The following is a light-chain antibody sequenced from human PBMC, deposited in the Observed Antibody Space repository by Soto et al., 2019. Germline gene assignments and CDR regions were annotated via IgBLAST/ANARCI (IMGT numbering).Light chain of an antibody. V-gene: IGKV4-1*01. CDR1: QSVLYSSNNNNY. CDR2: WAS. CDR3: QQYYSTPPYT. J-gene: IGKJ2*01. Sequence: DIVMTQSPDSLAVSLGERATINCKSSQSVLYSSNNNNYLAWSQQQPGQPPQLLIYWASTRESGVPDRFSGSGSETDFTLTISSLQADDVAFYYCQQYYSTPPYTFGQGTQLEIK.